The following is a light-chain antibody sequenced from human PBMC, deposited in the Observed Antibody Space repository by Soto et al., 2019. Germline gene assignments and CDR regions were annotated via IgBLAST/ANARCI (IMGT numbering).Light chain of an antibody. CDR3: ASWDDSLNGQLV. J-gene: IGLJ2*01. Sequence: QSVPIKPPSASLAPGQKVTISCSGSISNIGSHSVNWYQQLPAAAPKAVAFANNERASGAPHRISGSKSGASASLAISGLQSEDEADYYCASWDDSLNGQLVFGGGTQLPV. V-gene: IGLV1-44*01. CDR2: ANN. CDR1: ISNIGSHS.